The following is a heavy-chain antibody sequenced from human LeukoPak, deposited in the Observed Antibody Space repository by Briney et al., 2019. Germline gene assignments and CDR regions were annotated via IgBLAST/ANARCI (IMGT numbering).Heavy chain of an antibody. CDR1: GFTFSSYG. J-gene: IGHJ4*02. Sequence: GGSRRLSWAASGFTFSSYGMHWVRQAPGKGLEWVAFIRYDGSNKYYADSVKGRFTISRDNSKNTLYLQMNSLRAEDTAVYYCAKDSYYDYVWGSYRYTNQFDYWGQGTLVTVSS. CDR3: AKDSYYDYVWGSYRYTNQFDY. V-gene: IGHV3-30*02. CDR2: IRYDGSNK. D-gene: IGHD3-16*02.